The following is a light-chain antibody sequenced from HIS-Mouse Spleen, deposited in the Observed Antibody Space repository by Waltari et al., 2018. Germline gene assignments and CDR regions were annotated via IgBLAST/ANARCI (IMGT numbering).Light chain of an antibody. CDR1: KLGDKY. J-gene: IGLJ2*01. CDR2: QDS. CDR3: QAWDSSTEV. V-gene: IGLV3-1*01. Sequence: SYELTQPPSVSVSPGQTASITCSGDKLGDKYACWYQQKPGQSPVLVIYQDSKRPSGIPGRFSGSNSGNTATLTISGTQAMDEADYSCQAWDSSTEVFGGGTKLTVL.